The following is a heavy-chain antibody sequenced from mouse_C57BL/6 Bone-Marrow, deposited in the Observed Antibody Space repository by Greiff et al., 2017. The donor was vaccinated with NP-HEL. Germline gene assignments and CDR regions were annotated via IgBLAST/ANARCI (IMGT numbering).Heavy chain of an antibody. CDR2: INPSSGYT. Sequence: QVQLKQSGAELARPGASVKMSCKASGYTFTSYTMHWVTQRPGQGLEWIGYINPSSGYTKYNQKFKDKATLTADKSSSTAYMQLSSLTSEDSAVYYCASFYYGRIYWYFDVWGTGTTVTVSS. CDR1: GYTFTSYT. D-gene: IGHD1-1*01. J-gene: IGHJ1*03. V-gene: IGHV1-4*01. CDR3: ASFYYGRIYWYFDV.